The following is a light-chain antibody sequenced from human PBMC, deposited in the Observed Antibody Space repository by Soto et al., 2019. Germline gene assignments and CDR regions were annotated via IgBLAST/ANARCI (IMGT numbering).Light chain of an antibody. Sequence: DIQMTQSPSTLSASVGDRVTITCRASQSISSWLAWYQQRPGKAPKLLIYDASSLEGGVPSRFSGSGSGTEFTLTISSLQPDDFAIYYCQHYNTYSGTFGQGTKVEI. CDR3: QHYNTYSGT. J-gene: IGKJ1*01. CDR2: DAS. V-gene: IGKV1-5*01. CDR1: QSISSW.